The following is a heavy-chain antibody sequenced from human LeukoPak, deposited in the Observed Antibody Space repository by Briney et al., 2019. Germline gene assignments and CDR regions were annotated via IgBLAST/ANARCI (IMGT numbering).Heavy chain of an antibody. CDR1: GYTFTSYG. CDR3: AREGAPTENPNRLDY. J-gene: IGHJ4*02. Sequence: ASVKVSCKASGYTFTSYGISWVRQAPGQGLEWMGWISAYNGNTNYAQKLQGRVTMTTDTSTSTAYMELRSLRSDDTAVYYCAREGAPTENPNRLDYWGQGTLVTVSS. CDR2: ISAYNGNT. V-gene: IGHV1-18*01. D-gene: IGHD2/OR15-2a*01.